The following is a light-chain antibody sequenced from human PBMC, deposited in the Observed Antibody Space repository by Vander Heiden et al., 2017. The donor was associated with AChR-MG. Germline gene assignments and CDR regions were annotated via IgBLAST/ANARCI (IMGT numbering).Light chain of an antibody. CDR2: EVN. J-gene: IGLJ3*02. CDR1: SSDVGGYNY. CDR3: SSDAGYTRV. V-gene: IGLV2-8*01. Sequence: QSALPQPPSASGSPGQSVPISCTGTSSDVGGYNYVSWYQQHPGKAPKLMIYEVNKRPSGVPDRFSGSKSGNTASLTVSGLQPEDEADYYCSSDAGYTRVFGGGTKLT.